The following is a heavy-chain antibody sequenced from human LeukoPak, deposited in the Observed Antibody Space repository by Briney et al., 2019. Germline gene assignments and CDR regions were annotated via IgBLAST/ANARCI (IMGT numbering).Heavy chain of an antibody. Sequence: GRSLRLSCAASGFTFSSYGMHWVRQAPGKGLEWVAVISYDGSNKYYADSVKGRFTISRDNSKNTLYLQMNSLRAEDTAVYYCARDFRMVRGGPVPADYWGQGTLVTVSS. V-gene: IGHV3-30*03. D-gene: IGHD3-10*01. CDR2: ISYDGSNK. CDR3: ARDFRMVRGGPVPADY. CDR1: GFTFSSYG. J-gene: IGHJ4*02.